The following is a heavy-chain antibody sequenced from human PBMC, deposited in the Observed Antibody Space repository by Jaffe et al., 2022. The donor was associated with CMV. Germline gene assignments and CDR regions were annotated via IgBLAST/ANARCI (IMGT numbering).Heavy chain of an antibody. Sequence: EVQLVESGGGLVQPGGSLRLSCAASGFTFSSYEMNWVRQAPGKGLEWVSYISSSGSTIYYADSVKGRFTISRDNAKNSLYLQMNSLRAEDTAVYYCARALYYDSSGRLDYWGQGTLVTVSS. CDR3: ARALYYDSSGRLDY. D-gene: IGHD3-22*01. CDR2: ISSSGSTI. V-gene: IGHV3-48*03. CDR1: GFTFSSYE. J-gene: IGHJ4*02.